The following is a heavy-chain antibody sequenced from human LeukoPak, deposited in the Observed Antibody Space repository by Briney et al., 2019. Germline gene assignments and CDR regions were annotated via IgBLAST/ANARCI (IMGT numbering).Heavy chain of an antibody. V-gene: IGHV3-23*01. CDR1: GFTFSSYA. CDR3: AKDLAGTRCYFDY. Sequence: GGSLRLSFAASGFTFSSYAMSWVRQAPGKGLEWVSAISGSGGSTYYADSVKGRFTISRDNSKNTLYLQMNSLRAEDTAVYYCAKDLAGTRCYFDYWGQGTLVTVSS. D-gene: IGHD3-10*01. J-gene: IGHJ4*02. CDR2: ISGSGGST.